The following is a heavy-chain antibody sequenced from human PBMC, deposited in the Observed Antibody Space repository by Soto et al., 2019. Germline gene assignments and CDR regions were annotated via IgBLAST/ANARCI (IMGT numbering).Heavy chain of an antibody. CDR1: GASISSTNW. CDR2: IYHSGST. J-gene: IGHJ5*02. CDR3: ARDYMVRGVMRWFDP. V-gene: IGHV4-4*02. Sequence: SETLSLTCAVSGASISSTNWWSCVRQPPGKGLEWIGEIYHSGSTNYNPSLKSRVTISVDKSKNQFSLKLSSVTAADTAVYYCARDYMVRGVMRWFDPWGQGTLVT. D-gene: IGHD3-10*01.